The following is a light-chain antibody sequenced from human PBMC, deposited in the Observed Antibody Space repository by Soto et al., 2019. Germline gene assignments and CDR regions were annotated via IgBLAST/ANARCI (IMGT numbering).Light chain of an antibody. J-gene: IGKJ5*01. Sequence: DIQMTQSPSSLSASVGDRVTITCQASQDLRNYLNWYQPKPGKAPKLLIHDASHLKIGVPSRFIRSGSRTDLTVTITSLQPEDIATYYCQQYDNLISFGQGTRLEIK. V-gene: IGKV1-33*01. CDR2: DAS. CDR3: QQYDNLIS. CDR1: QDLRNY.